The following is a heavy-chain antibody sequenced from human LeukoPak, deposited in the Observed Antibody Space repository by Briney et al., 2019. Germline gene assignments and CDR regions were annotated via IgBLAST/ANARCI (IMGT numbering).Heavy chain of an antibody. V-gene: IGHV1-2*02. CDR3: ARDPNYYDSSGPPDY. J-gene: IGHJ4*02. Sequence: GASVKVSXKASGYTFTGYYMHWVRQAPGQGLEWMGWINPNSGGTNYAQKFQGRVTMTRDTSISTAYMELSRLRSDDTAVYYCARDPNYYDSSGPPDYWGQGTLVTVSS. CDR1: GYTFTGYY. D-gene: IGHD3-22*01. CDR2: INPNSGGT.